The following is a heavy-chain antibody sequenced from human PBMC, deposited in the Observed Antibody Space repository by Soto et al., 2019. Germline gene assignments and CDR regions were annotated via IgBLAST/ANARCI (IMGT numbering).Heavy chain of an antibody. D-gene: IGHD5-12*01. CDR3: AKDKDGSGYDLGGFDY. CDR2: ISGSGGST. Sequence: GGSLRLSCAASGFTFSSYAMSWVRQAPGKGLEWVSAISGSGGSTYYADSVKGRFTISRDNSKNTLYLQMNSLRAEDTAVYYCAKDKDGSGYDLGGFDYWGQGTLVTVSS. CDR1: GFTFSSYA. J-gene: IGHJ4*02. V-gene: IGHV3-23*01.